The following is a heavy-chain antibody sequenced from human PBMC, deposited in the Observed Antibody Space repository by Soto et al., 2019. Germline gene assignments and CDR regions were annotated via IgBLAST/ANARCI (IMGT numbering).Heavy chain of an antibody. CDR1: GGSISSGDYY. CDR3: ARDIVVVSWFDP. CDR2: IYYSGST. Sequence: SETLSLTCTVSGGSISSGDYYWSWIRQPPGKGLEWIGYIYYSGSTYYNPSLKSRVTISVDTSKNQFSLKPSSVTAADTAVYYCARDIVVVSWFDPWGQGTLVTVSS. J-gene: IGHJ5*02. V-gene: IGHV4-30-4*01. D-gene: IGHD2-2*01.